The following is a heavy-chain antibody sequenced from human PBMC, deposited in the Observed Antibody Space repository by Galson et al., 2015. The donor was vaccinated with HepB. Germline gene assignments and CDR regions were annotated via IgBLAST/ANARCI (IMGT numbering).Heavy chain of an antibody. CDR2: INPSGGRT. CDR1: AYTFTSYY. J-gene: IGHJ4*02. V-gene: IGHV1-46*01. Sequence: SCKASAYTFTSYYMLWLRQAAGQGLEWMGIINPSGGRTSYAQKFQGRVTMTRDTSTGTVYMKLSSLRSEDTAVYYCARDNFALGLVVPASYFDYWGQGTLVTVSS. CDR3: ARDNFALGLVVPASYFDY. D-gene: IGHD2-2*01.